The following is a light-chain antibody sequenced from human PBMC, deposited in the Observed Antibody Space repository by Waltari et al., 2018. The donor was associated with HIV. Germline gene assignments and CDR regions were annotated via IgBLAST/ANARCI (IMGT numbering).Light chain of an antibody. V-gene: IGLV2-14*03. CDR3: SSYTSSSALDVV. Sequence: QSALTQPASLSGSPGRSITISCTGTSSDVPGYDYVSSYQQHPGKAPKLMIFDVSNRPSGVSNRFSGSKSGNTASLTISGLQAEDEADYYCSSYTSSSALDVVFGGGTKLTVL. CDR1: SSDVPGYDY. CDR2: DVS. J-gene: IGLJ2*01.